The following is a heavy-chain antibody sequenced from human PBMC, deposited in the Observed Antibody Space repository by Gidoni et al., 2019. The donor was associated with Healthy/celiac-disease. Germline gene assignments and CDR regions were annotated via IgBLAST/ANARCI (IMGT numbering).Heavy chain of an antibody. CDR1: GYTFTGYY. V-gene: IGHV1-2*04. CDR2: INPNSGGT. CDR3: ARDGGYSSGWPYGMDV. D-gene: IGHD6-19*01. J-gene: IGHJ6*02. Sequence: QVQLVQSGAEVKKPGASVKVSCKASGYTFTGYYMHWVRQAPGQGLEWMGWINPNSGGTNYAQKFQGWVTMTRDTSISTAYMELSRLRSDDTAVYYCARDGGYSSGWPYGMDVWGQGTTVTVSS.